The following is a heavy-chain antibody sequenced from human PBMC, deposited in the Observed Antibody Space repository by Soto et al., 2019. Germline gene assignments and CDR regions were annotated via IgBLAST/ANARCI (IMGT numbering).Heavy chain of an antibody. V-gene: IGHV4-38-2*01. Sequence: SETLSLTCDVSSYSISGGFYWAWIRQPPGKVLEWIGNIYHSGSANYNPSLKSRVTMSVDTSKNNFSLRLTSVTAADTAVYYCARGTYYDIFTGDYRWFDPWGQGTLDTVSS. CDR1: SYSISGGFY. D-gene: IGHD3-9*01. CDR3: ARGTYYDIFTGDYRWFDP. CDR2: IYHSGSA. J-gene: IGHJ5*01.